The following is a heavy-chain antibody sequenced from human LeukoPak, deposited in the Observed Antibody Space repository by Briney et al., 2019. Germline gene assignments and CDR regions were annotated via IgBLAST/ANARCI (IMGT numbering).Heavy chain of an antibody. CDR2: ISSSSSYI. V-gene: IGHV3-21*01. Sequence: GGSLRLSCAASGFTFSSYIMTWVRQAPGKGLEWVSSISSSSSYIYYADSVKGRFTISRDNAKNSLYLQMNSLRAEDTAVYYCATYCSGGSCGYWGQGTLVTVSS. CDR1: GFTFSSYI. D-gene: IGHD2-15*01. CDR3: ATYCSGGSCGY. J-gene: IGHJ4*02.